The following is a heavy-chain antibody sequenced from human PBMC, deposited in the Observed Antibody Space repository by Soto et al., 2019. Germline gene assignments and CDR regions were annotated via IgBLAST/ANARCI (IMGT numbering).Heavy chain of an antibody. D-gene: IGHD1-26*01. CDR1: GGTFSSYA. V-gene: IGHV1-69*01. Sequence: QVQLVQSGAEVKKPGSSVKVSCKASGGTFSSYAISWVRQAPGQGLEWMGGIIPIFGTANYAQKFQGRVTITADESTSTAYMELSSPRSEDTAVYYCARKFSGSYYGPFDYWGQGTLVTVSS. CDR2: IIPIFGTA. J-gene: IGHJ4*02. CDR3: ARKFSGSYYGPFDY.